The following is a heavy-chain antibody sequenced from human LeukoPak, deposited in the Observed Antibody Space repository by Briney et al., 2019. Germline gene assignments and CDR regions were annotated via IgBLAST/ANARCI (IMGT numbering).Heavy chain of an antibody. Sequence: PGGSLRLSCAASGFTFSSYAMHWVRQAPGKGLEWVAVISYDGSNKYYADSVKGRFTISRDNSKNTLYLQMNSLRAEDTAVYYCARDRDSRSGSSYYFDYWGQGTLVTVSS. D-gene: IGHD3-10*01. V-gene: IGHV3-30*04. CDR2: ISYDGSNK. CDR3: ARDRDSRSGSSYYFDY. CDR1: GFTFSSYA. J-gene: IGHJ4*02.